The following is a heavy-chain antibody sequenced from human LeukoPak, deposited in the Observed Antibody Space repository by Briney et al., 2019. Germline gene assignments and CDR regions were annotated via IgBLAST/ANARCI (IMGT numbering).Heavy chain of an antibody. Sequence: SETLSLTCNVSGGSISDIDYSWDWIRQPPGKGLEGMGAIHYIGPTYSKPSLSRRISISVDTSKSQCSLKLRSVTAADTVVYYCARRYYFVSGSYYPFDFWGQGTMVTVSS. CDR2: IHYIGPT. D-gene: IGHD3-10*01. J-gene: IGHJ4*02. V-gene: IGHV4-39*01. CDR1: GGSISDIDYS. CDR3: ARRYYFVSGSYYPFDF.